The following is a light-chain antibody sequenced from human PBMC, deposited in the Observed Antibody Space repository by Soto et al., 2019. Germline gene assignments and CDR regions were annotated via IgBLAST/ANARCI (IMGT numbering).Light chain of an antibody. J-gene: IGKJ3*01. CDR2: AAS. Sequence: DIQMTQSPSSLSASVGDRVTITCRASQSISNYLNWYQRKPGKAPKLLIYAASSLQSGVPSRFSGIGSCTDFSLTINSLQPEDFATDDCQQSYSAPVTFGHGTKVHLK. CDR1: QSISNY. V-gene: IGKV1-39*01. CDR3: QQSYSAPVT.